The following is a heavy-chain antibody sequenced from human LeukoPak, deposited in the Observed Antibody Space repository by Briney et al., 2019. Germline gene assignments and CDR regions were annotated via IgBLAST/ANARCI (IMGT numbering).Heavy chain of an antibody. CDR1: GSTFSSYA. J-gene: IGHJ6*03. D-gene: IGHD2-2*01. V-gene: IGHV3-64*01. Sequence: PGGSLRLSCAASGSTFSSYAMHWVRQAPGKGLEYVSAISSNGGSTYYANSVKGRFTISRDNSKNTLYLQMGSLRAEDMAVYYCARPVVPAASEGLYYYYYMDVWGKGTTVTVSS. CDR2: ISSNGGST. CDR3: ARPVVPAASEGLYYYYYMDV.